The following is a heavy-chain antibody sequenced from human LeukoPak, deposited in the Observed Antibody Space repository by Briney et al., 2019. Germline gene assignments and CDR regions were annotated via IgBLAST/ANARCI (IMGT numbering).Heavy chain of an antibody. Sequence: SVKVSCKASGGTFSSYTISWVRQAPGQGLEWMGRIIPILGIANYAQKFQGRVTITADKSTSTAYMELSSLRSEDTAVYYCARAADYLGATRLGGFDIWGQGTMVTVSS. V-gene: IGHV1-69*02. J-gene: IGHJ3*02. CDR2: IIPILGIA. CDR3: ARAADYLGATRLGGFDI. D-gene: IGHD1-26*01. CDR1: GGTFSSYT.